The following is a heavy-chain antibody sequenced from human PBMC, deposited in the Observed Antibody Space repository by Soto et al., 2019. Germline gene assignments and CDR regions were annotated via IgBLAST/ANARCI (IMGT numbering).Heavy chain of an antibody. CDR3: AREPTTVTNYYYYALDV. J-gene: IGHJ6*02. D-gene: IGHD4-17*01. V-gene: IGHV4-61*01. Sequence: SETLCLTCTVSGGSVSSGSYYWSWIRQPPGKGLEWIGYISYSGSTNYNPSLKSRVTISVDTSKNQFSLKLSSVTAADTAVYYCAREPTTVTNYYYYALDVWGQGTTVTVSS. CDR2: ISYSGST. CDR1: GGSVSSGSYY.